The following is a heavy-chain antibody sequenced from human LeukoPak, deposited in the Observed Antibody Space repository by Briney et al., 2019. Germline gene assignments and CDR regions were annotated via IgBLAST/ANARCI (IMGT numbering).Heavy chain of an antibody. CDR3: RRRGYSYGYPNFDY. Sequence: SENLSLNCTVSGGSISSYNWSWIRQRPGKGLEWSGYIYYSGSTNYNHSLKSRVTISVDTSRTQFSLQLSSVTAADTVLYFWRRRGYSYGYPNFDYWGQGTLVSVSS. D-gene: IGHD5-18*01. J-gene: IGHJ4*02. CDR1: GGSISSYN. CDR2: IYYSGST. V-gene: IGHV4-59*12.